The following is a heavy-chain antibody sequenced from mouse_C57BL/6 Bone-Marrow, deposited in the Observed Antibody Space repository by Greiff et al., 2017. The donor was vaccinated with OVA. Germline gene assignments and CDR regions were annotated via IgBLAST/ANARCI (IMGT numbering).Heavy chain of an antibody. J-gene: IGHJ2*01. CDR3: ARRRTVVADY. CDR2: IHPNSGST. Sequence: QVQLQQPGAELVKPGASVKLSCKASGYTFTSYWMHWVKQRPGQGLEWIGMIHPNSGSTNYNEKFKSKAKLTVDKSSSTAYMQLSSLTSEDSAVYYCARRRTVVADYWGQGTTLTVSS. V-gene: IGHV1-64*01. CDR1: GYTFTSYW. D-gene: IGHD1-1*01.